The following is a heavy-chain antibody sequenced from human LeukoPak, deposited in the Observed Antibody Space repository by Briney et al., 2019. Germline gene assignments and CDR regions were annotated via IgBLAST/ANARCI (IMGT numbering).Heavy chain of an antibody. CDR2: IIPIFGTA. CDR3: ALDSTYYYDSSGYYYFDY. V-gene: IGHV1-69*13. Sequence: ASVTVSCKASGGTFSIYAISWVRQAPGQGLEWMGGIIPIFGTANYAQKFQGRVTITADESTSTAYMELSSLRSEDTAVYYCALDSTYYYDSSGYYYFDYWGQGTLVTVSS. D-gene: IGHD3-22*01. CDR1: GGTFSIYA. J-gene: IGHJ4*02.